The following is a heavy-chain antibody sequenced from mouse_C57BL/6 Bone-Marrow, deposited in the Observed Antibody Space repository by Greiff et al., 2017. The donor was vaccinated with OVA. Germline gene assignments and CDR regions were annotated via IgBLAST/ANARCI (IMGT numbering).Heavy chain of an antibody. D-gene: IGHD1-1*01. CDR2: FDPSDSET. CDR3: ARGNYYGSSPAWFAY. CDR1: GYTFTSYW. V-gene: IGHV1-52*01. Sequence: QVQLQQPGAELVRPGSSVKLSCKASGYTFTSYWMHWVKQRPIQGLEWIGNFDPSDSETHYNQKFKDKATLTVDKSSSTAYMQLSSLTSEDSAVYYCARGNYYGSSPAWFAYWGQGTLVTVSA. J-gene: IGHJ3*01.